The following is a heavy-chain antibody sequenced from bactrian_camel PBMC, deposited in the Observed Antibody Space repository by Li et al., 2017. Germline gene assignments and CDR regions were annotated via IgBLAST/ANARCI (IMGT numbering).Heavy chain of an antibody. Sequence: HVQLVESGGGTVQHGGSLRLSCTSNVYTTGFRCMAWFRHGRGKQGEGVATIDSDGGSSYADSVKGRFTISKDNAKKTMYLEMNNLLPEDSAAYYCAAASGGFSLNPTNFGVWGQGTQVTVS. CDR2: IDSDGGS. V-gene: IGHV3S53*01. CDR3: AAASGGFSLNPTNFGV. D-gene: IGHD2*01. J-gene: IGHJ6*01. CDR1: VYTTGFRC.